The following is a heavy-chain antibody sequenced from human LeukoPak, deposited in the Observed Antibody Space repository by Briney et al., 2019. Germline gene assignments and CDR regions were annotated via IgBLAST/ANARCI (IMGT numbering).Heavy chain of an antibody. CDR2: ISAYSGNT. D-gene: IGHD3-9*01. Sequence: AASVKVSCKASGYTFTSYGISWVRQAPGQGLEWMGWISAYSGNTNYAQKLQGRVTMTTDTSTSTAYMELRSLRSDDTAVYYCARDTRGHILTGYSPFDYWGQGTLVTVSS. CDR3: ARDTRGHILTGYSPFDY. CDR1: GYTFTSYG. V-gene: IGHV1-18*01. J-gene: IGHJ4*02.